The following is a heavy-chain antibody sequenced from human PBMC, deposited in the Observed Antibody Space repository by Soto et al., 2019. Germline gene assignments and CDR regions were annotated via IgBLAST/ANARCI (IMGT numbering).Heavy chain of an antibody. V-gene: IGHV4-4*02. CDR3: ASDMSSSWYGGSDYYGMDV. D-gene: IGHD6-13*01. CDR2: TSHDGVT. J-gene: IGHJ6*02. CDR1: SGSIDNVYW. Sequence: SVTLSLTCAVSSGSIDNVYWWSWVRQSPGEGLEWIGETSHDGVTNYNPSLEGRVTISIDKSKNQFYLDLSSVTAADTAVYYCASDMSSSWYGGSDYYGMDVWGQGTTVTVSS.